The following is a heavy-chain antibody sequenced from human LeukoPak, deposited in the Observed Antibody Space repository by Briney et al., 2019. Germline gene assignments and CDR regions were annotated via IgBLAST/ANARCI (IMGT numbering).Heavy chain of an antibody. Sequence: PSETLSLTCTVSGGSISSYYWSWIRQPPGKGLEWVGYIYYSGSTYYNPSLKSRVTISIDTSKNQFSLKLSSVTAADTAVYFCATVAAAGNYYLDYWGQGTLVTVSS. CDR1: GGSISSYY. CDR3: ATVAAAGNYYLDY. J-gene: IGHJ4*02. V-gene: IGHV4-59*12. CDR2: IYYSGST. D-gene: IGHD6-13*01.